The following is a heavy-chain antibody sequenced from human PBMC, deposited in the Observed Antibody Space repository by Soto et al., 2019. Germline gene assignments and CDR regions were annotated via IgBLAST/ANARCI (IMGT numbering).Heavy chain of an antibody. CDR1: GGSISSSSYY. Sequence: PSETLSLTCTVSGGSISSSSYYWGWIRQPPGKGLEWIGSIYYSGSTYYNPSLKSRVTISVDTSKNQFSLKLSSVTAADTAVYYCASVEWELSNWFDPWGQGTLVTVSS. J-gene: IGHJ5*02. CDR2: IYYSGST. V-gene: IGHV4-39*01. CDR3: ASVEWELSNWFDP. D-gene: IGHD1-26*01.